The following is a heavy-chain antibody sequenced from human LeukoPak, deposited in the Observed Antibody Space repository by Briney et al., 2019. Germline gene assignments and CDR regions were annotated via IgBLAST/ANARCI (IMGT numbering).Heavy chain of an antibody. D-gene: IGHD3-22*01. CDR1: GFTFSSYA. J-gene: IGHJ4*02. CDR2: ISGSGGST. Sequence: PGGSLRLSCAASGFTFSSYAMSWVRQAPGKGLEWVSAISGSGGSTYYADSVKGRFTISRDNSKNTLYLQMNSLRAEDTAVYYCAKAPWDYYNSSGYYYFDSGGKGPLVPVS. CDR3: AKAPWDYYNSSGYYYFDS. V-gene: IGHV3-23*01.